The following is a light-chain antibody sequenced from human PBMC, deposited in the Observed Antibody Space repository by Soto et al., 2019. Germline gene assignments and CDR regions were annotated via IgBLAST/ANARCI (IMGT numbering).Light chain of an antibody. CDR2: EVS. CDR1: SSDVGSYNL. CDR3: CTYGGSSNEV. V-gene: IGLV2-23*02. Sequence: QSALTQPASVSGSPGQSITISCTGTSSDVGSYNLVSRYHQHPGKATKLMIYEVSKRPAGVSNQFAGSKSGNTASKTISGHQAEDEAEDDWCTYGGSSNEVFGGGPKLTDL. J-gene: IGLJ2*01.